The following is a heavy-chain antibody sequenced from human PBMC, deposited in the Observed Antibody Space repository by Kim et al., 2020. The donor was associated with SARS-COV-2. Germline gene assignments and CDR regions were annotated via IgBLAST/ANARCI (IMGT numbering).Heavy chain of an antibody. CDR2: ISYDGSNK. D-gene: IGHD3-10*01. V-gene: IGHV3-30*18. Sequence: GGSLRLSCAASGFTFSSYGMHWVRQAPGKGLEWVAVISYDGSNKYYADSVKGRFTISRDNSKNTLYLQMNSLRAEDTAVSYCAKDWGVITENYYYGMDA. CDR3: AKDWGVITENYYYGMDA. J-gene: IGHJ6*01. CDR1: GFTFSSYG.